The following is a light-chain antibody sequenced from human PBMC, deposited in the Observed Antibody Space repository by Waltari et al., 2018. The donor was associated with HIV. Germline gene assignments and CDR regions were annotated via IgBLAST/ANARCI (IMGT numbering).Light chain of an antibody. J-gene: IGKJ1*01. CDR1: QGIGID. V-gene: IGKV1-17*02. Sequence: DIQMTQSPSSLSASVGDRVTITCRASQGIGIDLDWYQQRPGKAPKRLISLSSTLQRGVSPRFTGRKSGTDFTLTISNLQPEDFATYYCMQFAQFPWTFGQGTKVDIK. CDR3: MQFAQFPWT. CDR2: LSS.